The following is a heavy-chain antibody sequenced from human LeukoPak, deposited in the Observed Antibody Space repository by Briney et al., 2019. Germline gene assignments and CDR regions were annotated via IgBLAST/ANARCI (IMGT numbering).Heavy chain of an antibody. CDR3: AREGSSSWSSFDY. D-gene: IGHD6-13*01. Sequence: KPSETLSLTCTVSGGSISSYYWSWIRQPPGKGLGWIGYIYYSGSTNYNPSLKSRVTISVDTSKNQFSLKLSSVTAADTAVYYCAREGSSSWSSFDYWGQGTLVTVSS. J-gene: IGHJ4*02. V-gene: IGHV4-59*01. CDR2: IYYSGST. CDR1: GGSISSYY.